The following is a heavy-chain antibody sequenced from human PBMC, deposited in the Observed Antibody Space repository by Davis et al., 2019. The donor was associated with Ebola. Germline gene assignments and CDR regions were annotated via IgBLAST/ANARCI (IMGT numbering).Heavy chain of an antibody. Sequence: HSQTLSLTCAISGDSVSGSSGAWNWIRQSPSRGLEWLGRTYYSSKWNNDYAVFVKSRITIDPDTSKNQFSLQLNSVTPEDTAVYYCARFKWDLRALDIWGQGTMVTVSS. CDR1: GDSVSGSSGA. D-gene: IGHD1-26*01. J-gene: IGHJ3*02. CDR3: ARFKWDLRALDI. V-gene: IGHV6-1*01. CDR2: TYYSSKWNN.